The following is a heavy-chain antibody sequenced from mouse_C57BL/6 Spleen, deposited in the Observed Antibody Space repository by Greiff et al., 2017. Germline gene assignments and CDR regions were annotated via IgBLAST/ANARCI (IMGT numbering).Heavy chain of an antibody. CDR2: IYPGDGDT. CDR3: AGEGNYYDGSSYFDY. J-gene: IGHJ2*01. D-gene: IGHD1-1*02. CDR1: GYAFSSYW. V-gene: IGHV1-80*01. Sequence: VQLQQSGAELVKPGASVKISCKASGYAFSSYWMNWVKQRPGKGLEWIGQIYPGDGDTNYNGKFKGKATLTADKSSSTAYMQLSSLTSEDSAVYYCAGEGNYYDGSSYFDYWGQGTTLTVSS.